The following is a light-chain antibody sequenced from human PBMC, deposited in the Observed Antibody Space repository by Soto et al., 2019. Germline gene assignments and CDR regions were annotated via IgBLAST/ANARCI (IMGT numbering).Light chain of an antibody. CDR1: QSVPSY. J-gene: IGKJ2*02. CDR3: HQRNSWPRST. Sequence: EIVLTQSPATLSWSPGERATLSCRARQSVPSYLAWYQQKPGQAPRLLIYDISNRATGIPARFSGSGSETDFTLTISSLEPEDSAIYYCHQRNSWPRSTVVQGTKLQIK. CDR2: DIS. V-gene: IGKV3-11*01.